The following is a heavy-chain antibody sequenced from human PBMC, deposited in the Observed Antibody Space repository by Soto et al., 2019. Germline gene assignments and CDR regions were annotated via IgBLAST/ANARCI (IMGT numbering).Heavy chain of an antibody. Sequence: QVQLVQSGAEVKKPGSSVKVSCKASGDTFSNYAVSWVRQAPGQGLEWLGGIIPISATANYAQKFQGRVTITADESRSTAYMELSSLRSEDTAVYYCAREARQFYYDTSGDSGYSYHAMDVWGQGTTVTVSS. CDR3: AREARQFYYDTSGDSGYSYHAMDV. V-gene: IGHV1-69*01. J-gene: IGHJ6*02. CDR2: IIPISATA. D-gene: IGHD3-22*01. CDR1: GDTFSNYA.